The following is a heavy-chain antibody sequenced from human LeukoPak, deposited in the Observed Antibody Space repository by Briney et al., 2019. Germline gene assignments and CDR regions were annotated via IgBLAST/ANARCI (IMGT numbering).Heavy chain of an antibody. CDR2: IKQDGSEK. CDR3: ATLPYCSSTSCYDY. Sequence: GGSLRLSCAASGFTFTNYWMSWVRQAPGKGLEWVANIKQDGSEKYYVDSVKGRFTISRDNAKNSLYLQVSSLRAEDTALYYCATLPYCSSTSCYDYWGQGTLVTVSS. CDR1: GFTFTNYW. V-gene: IGHV3-7*01. D-gene: IGHD2-2*01. J-gene: IGHJ4*02.